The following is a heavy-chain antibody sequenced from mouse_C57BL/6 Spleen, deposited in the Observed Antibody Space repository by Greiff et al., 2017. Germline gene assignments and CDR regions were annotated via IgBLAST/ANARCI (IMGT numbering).Heavy chain of an antibody. D-gene: IGHD1-2*01. CDR2: INPSTGGT. Sequence: VQLQQSGPELVKPGASVKISCKASGYSFTGYYMNWVKQSPEKSLEWIGEINPSTGGTTYNQKFKAKATLTVDKSSSTAYMQLKSLTSEDSAVYYCARGFTTAEYWGQGTTLTVSS. V-gene: IGHV1-42*01. CDR3: ARGFTTAEY. J-gene: IGHJ2*01. CDR1: GYSFTGYY.